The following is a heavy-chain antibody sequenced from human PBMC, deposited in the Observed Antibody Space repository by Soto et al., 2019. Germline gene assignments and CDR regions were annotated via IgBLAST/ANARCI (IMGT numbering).Heavy chain of an antibody. CDR3: AKPPLSYSSSWPYYYYGMDV. J-gene: IGHJ6*02. CDR1: GFTFSSYG. CDR2: ISYDGSNK. V-gene: IGHV3-30*18. D-gene: IGHD6-13*01. Sequence: ESGGGVVQPGRSLRLSCAASGFTFSSYGMHWVRQAPGKGLEWVAVISYDGSNKYYADSVKGRFTISRDNSKNTLYLQMNSLRAEDTAVYYCAKPPLSYSSSWPYYYYGMDVWGQGTTVTVSS.